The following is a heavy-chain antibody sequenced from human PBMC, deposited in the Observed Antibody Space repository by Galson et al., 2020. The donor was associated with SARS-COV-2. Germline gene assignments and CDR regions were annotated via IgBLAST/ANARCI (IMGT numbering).Heavy chain of an antibody. CDR1: GDSLYSYY. CDR3: ARGANPDWLHFDS. D-gene: IGHD3-9*01. J-gene: IGHJ4*02. CDR2: IHVSGAT. V-gene: IGHV4-59*01. Sequence: ASETLSLTCTVSGDSLYSYYWNWIRQPPGKQLEWVGYIHVSGATIYNPSLKSRVTVLVDTSKNQFSLRLTSVTAADTAVYFCARGANPDWLHFDSWGPGMLVTVSS.